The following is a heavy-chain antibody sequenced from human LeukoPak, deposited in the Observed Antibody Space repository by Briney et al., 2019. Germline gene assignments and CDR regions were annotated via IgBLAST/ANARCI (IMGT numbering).Heavy chain of an antibody. Sequence: PGGSLRLSCAASGFTFSTYDMHWVRQTPGKGLEWVAVISSDESTKYYADSVKGRFTISRDNSKNTLYLQMNSLRAEDTAVYYCAKDLSGNYRAYFDYWGQGTLVTVSS. CDR3: AKDLSGNYRAYFDY. CDR1: GFTFSTYD. D-gene: IGHD1-26*01. CDR2: ISSDESTK. J-gene: IGHJ4*02. V-gene: IGHV3-30*18.